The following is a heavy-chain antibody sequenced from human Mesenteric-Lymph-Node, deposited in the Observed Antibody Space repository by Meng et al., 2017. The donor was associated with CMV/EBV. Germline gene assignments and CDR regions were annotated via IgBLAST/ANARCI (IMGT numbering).Heavy chain of an antibody. J-gene: IGHJ4*02. CDR3: ARDGGVVAGDFFFDY. V-gene: IGHV3-43*01. D-gene: IGHD6-19*01. CDR1: GFTFDDYS. Sequence: GGSLRLSCAASGFTFDDYSMHWVRQAPGKGLEWVSLIRWDGGHAYFADSVKGRFTVSRDNRKNFLYLQMNSLTTEDTALYYCARDGGVVAGDFFFDYWGQGTLVTVSS. CDR2: IRWDGGHA.